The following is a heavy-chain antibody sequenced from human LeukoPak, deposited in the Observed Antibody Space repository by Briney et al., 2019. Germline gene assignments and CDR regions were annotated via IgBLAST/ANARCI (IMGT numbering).Heavy chain of an antibody. CDR2: INQGGNKN. CDR1: GFTFSGHW. Sequence: PGGSLRLSCVASGFTFSGHWMNWVRQAPGKGLEWVANINQGGNKNYYVDSVKGRFTISRGNAKNSLYLQMNSLRAEDTAVYYCARDPNQYDGVAFDIWGQGTTVTVSS. CDR3: ARDPNQYDGVAFDI. V-gene: IGHV3-7*01. D-gene: IGHD1-1*01. J-gene: IGHJ3*02.